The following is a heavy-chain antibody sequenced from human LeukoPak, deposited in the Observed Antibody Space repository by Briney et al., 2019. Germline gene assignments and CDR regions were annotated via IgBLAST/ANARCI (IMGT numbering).Heavy chain of an antibody. J-gene: IGHJ4*02. D-gene: IGHD5-24*01. CDR1: GFTVSSNY. CDR2: IYSGDST. CDR3: VRGVDIATPTAY. V-gene: IGHV3-53*01. Sequence: GGSLRLSRAASGFTVSSNYMSWVPDAPGKGLEWGSVIYSGDSTYYADSVKGRFTISRDNSKKTLYLQMNSLRAEDTAVYYCVRGVDIATPTAYWGQGTLVTVSS.